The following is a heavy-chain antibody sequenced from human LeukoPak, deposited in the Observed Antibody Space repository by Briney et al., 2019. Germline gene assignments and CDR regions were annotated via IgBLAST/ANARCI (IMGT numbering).Heavy chain of an antibody. D-gene: IGHD6-19*01. Sequence: SETLSLTCTVSGGSISSSSYYWGWIRQPPGKGLEWIGNIYYSGSTYYNPSLKSRVTISVDMSKNQFSLKLSSVTAADTAVYYCVREGGAVAGIPADYWGQGTLVTVSS. CDR1: GGSISSSSYY. J-gene: IGHJ4*02. CDR3: VREGGAVAGIPADY. V-gene: IGHV4-39*07. CDR2: IYYSGST.